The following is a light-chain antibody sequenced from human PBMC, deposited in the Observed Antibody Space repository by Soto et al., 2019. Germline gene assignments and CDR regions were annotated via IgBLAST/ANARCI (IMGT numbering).Light chain of an antibody. CDR2: GAS. V-gene: IGKV3-15*01. J-gene: IGKJ1*01. CDR1: QSVSSN. Sequence: EIVMTQSPATLSVSPGERATLSCRASQSVSSNLAWYQQKPGQAPRLLIYGASTRATGFPARFSGSGSGTEFTLTISSLQSEDFAVYYCQQYKNWLTWTFGQGTKVEI. CDR3: QQYKNWLTWT.